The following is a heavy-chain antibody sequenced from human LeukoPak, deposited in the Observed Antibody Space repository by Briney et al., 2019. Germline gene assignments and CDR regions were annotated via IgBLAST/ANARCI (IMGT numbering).Heavy chain of an antibody. CDR1: GGTFNTYT. J-gene: IGHJ3*01. CDR2: IIPIFGTT. D-gene: IGHD3-10*01. Sequence: SVKVSCKASGGTFNTYTITWVRQAPGQGFEWMGGIIPIFGTTNYAQKFQGRVTITADESTSTAYMELTSLRSEDTAVYFCAREGTYSASGSQNRRSRAFDVWGQGTMVTVSS. CDR3: AREGTYSASGSQNRRSRAFDV. V-gene: IGHV1-69*13.